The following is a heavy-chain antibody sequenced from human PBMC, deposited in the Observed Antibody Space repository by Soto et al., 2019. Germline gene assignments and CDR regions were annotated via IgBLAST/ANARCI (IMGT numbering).Heavy chain of an antibody. CDR2: INPNSGGT. CDR3: AREGDDILTGYYYGMDV. V-gene: IGHV1-2*04. Sequence: ASVKVSCKASGYTFPGYHIHWVRLAPGQGLEWMGWINPNSGGTNYAQKFQGWVTMTRDTSISTAYMELSRLRSDDTAVYYCAREGDDILTGYYYGMDVWGQGTTVTVSS. J-gene: IGHJ6*02. CDR1: GYTFPGYH. D-gene: IGHD3-9*01.